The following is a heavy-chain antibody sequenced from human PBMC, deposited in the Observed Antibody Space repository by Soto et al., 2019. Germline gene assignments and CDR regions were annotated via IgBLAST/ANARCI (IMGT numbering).Heavy chain of an antibody. Sequence: QVQLVESGGGVVQPGRSLRLSCAASGFTFSSYGMHWVRQAPGKGLEWVAVISYDGSNKYYADSVKGRFTISRDNSKNTLYLQMNSLRAEDTAVYYCAKDRGYGDYVRGMDVWGQGTTVTVSS. D-gene: IGHD4-17*01. CDR1: GFTFSSYG. CDR3: AKDRGYGDYVRGMDV. V-gene: IGHV3-30*18. J-gene: IGHJ6*02. CDR2: ISYDGSNK.